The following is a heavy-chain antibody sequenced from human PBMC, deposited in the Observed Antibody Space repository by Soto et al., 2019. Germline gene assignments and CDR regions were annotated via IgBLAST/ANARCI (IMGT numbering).Heavy chain of an antibody. Sequence: EVQLLESGGGLVQPGGSLRLSCAASGFTFSSYAMCWVRQAPAKGLEWVSAISGSGGSTYYADSVKGRCTISRDNSKNTLYLPMSSLRAEDTAVYYCAKDPGEPAGCWYFDLWGRGTLVTIPS. J-gene: IGHJ2*01. D-gene: IGHD1-1*01. CDR3: AKDPGEPAGCWYFDL. CDR1: GFTFSSYA. CDR2: ISGSGGST. V-gene: IGHV3-23*01.